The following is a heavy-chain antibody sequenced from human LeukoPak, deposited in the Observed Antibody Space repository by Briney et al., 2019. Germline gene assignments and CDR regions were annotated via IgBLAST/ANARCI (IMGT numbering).Heavy chain of an antibody. Sequence: GASVKVSCKASGYTFTSYDINWVRQATGQGLEWMGWMNPNSGNTGYAQKFQGRVTMTRNTSISTAYMGLSSLTSEDTAVYYCARVVTPRYCSSTSCYWKGWFDPWGQGTLVTVSS. V-gene: IGHV1-8*01. CDR2: MNPNSGNT. J-gene: IGHJ5*02. CDR3: ARVVTPRYCSSTSCYWKGWFDP. D-gene: IGHD2-2*01. CDR1: GYTFTSYD.